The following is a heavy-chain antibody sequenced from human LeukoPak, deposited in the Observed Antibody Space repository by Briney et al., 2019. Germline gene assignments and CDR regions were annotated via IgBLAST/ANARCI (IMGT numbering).Heavy chain of an antibody. D-gene: IGHD3-10*01. CDR1: GYSISSGYY. Sequence: KPSETLSLTCTVSGYSISSGYYWGWIRQPPGKGLEWIGSIYHSGSTYYNPSLKSRVTISVDTSKNQFSLKLSSVTAADTAVYYCAREGSVGAFDIWGQGTMVTVSS. J-gene: IGHJ3*02. V-gene: IGHV4-38-2*02. CDR3: AREGSVGAFDI. CDR2: IYHSGST.